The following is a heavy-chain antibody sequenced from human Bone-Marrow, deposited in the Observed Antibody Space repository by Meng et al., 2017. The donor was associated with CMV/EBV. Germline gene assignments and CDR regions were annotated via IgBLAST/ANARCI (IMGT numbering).Heavy chain of an antibody. CDR3: ARDVLRYCSSVTCYPYGMDV. Sequence: GESLKISCAASGFTFRTYSLNWVRQAPGKGLEWVSFISGSSSYIDYAGSVKGRFTISRDNAKNSLYLQMNSLRAEDTAVYYCARDVLRYCSSVTCYPYGMDVWGQGTTVTVSS. CDR1: GFTFRTYS. V-gene: IGHV3-21*01. J-gene: IGHJ6*02. D-gene: IGHD2-15*01. CDR2: ISGSSSYI.